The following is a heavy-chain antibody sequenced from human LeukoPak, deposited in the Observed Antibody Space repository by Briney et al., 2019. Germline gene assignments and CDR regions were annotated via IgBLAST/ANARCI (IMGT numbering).Heavy chain of an antibody. V-gene: IGHV4-31*03. CDR2: IYYSGST. Sequence: SETLPLTCSVSGEAINSVGYYWGWIRQLPGKGLEWIGVIYYSGSTLYNASLKSRLSLSLDTSKNHMSLKLNSVTAADTAVYYCVSNVDTAVGVWGRGTTITVSS. D-gene: IGHD5-18*01. J-gene: IGHJ6*02. CDR1: GEAINSVGYY. CDR3: VSNVDTAVGV.